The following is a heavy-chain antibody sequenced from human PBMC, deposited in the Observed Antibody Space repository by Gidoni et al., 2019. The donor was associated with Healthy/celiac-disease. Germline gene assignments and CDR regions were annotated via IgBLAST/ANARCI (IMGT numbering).Heavy chain of an antibody. CDR1: GGSFSGSY. Sequence: QVQLQQWGAGLLQPSETLSLTCAVYGGSFSGSYWSWIRQPPGKGLEWIGEINHSGSTNYNPSLKSRVTISVDTSKNQFSLKLSSVTAADTAVYYCARGQGYSSGWYVYWGQGTLVTVSS. V-gene: IGHV4-34*01. J-gene: IGHJ4*02. CDR2: INHSGST. D-gene: IGHD6-19*01. CDR3: ARGQGYSSGWYVY.